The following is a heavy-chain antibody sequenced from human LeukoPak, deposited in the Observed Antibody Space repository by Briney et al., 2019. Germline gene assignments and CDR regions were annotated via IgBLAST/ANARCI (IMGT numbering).Heavy chain of an antibody. CDR3: ARAETTSKYYYYYGMDV. V-gene: IGHV3-48*03. D-gene: IGHD4-17*01. J-gene: IGHJ6*04. Sequence: GGSLRLSCAASGFTFSSYEMNWVRQAPGKGLEWVSYISSSGSTIYHADSVKGRFTISRDNAKNSLYLQMNSLRAEDTAVYYCARAETTSKYYYYYGMDVWGKGTTVTVSS. CDR2: ISSSGSTI. CDR1: GFTFSSYE.